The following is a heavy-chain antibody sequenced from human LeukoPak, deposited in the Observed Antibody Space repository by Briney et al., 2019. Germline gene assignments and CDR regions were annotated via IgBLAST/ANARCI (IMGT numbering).Heavy chain of an antibody. CDR2: IYYSGST. J-gene: IGHJ3*02. CDR1: GGSISSSSYY. V-gene: IGHV4-39*02. Sequence: SETLSLTCTVSGGSISSSSYYWGWIRQPPGKGLEWIGSIYYSGSTYYNPSLKSRVTISVDTSKNQFSLKLSSVTAADTAVYYCARDWAKGRESEDAFHIWGQGTMVTVSS. CDR3: ARDWAKGRESEDAFHI. D-gene: IGHD3-10*01.